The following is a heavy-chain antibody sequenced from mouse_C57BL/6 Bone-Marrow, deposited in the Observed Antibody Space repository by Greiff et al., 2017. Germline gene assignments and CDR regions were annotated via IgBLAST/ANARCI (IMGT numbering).Heavy chain of an antibody. Sequence: QVHVKQPGTELVKPGASVKLSCKASGYTFTSYWMHWVKQRPGQGLEWIGNINPSNGGINYNEKFKSKATLTVNTYSSTAYMKLSSLTSEDSAVYYCAKGDYYGSSYVESYYAMDYWGQGTSVTVSS. CDR3: AKGDYYGSSYVESYYAMDY. V-gene: IGHV1-53*01. J-gene: IGHJ4*01. CDR2: INPSNGGI. CDR1: GYTFTSYW. D-gene: IGHD1-1*01.